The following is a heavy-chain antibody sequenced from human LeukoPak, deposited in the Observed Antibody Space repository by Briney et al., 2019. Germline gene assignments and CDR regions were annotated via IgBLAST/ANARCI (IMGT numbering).Heavy chain of an antibody. CDR3: ATDFYDST. V-gene: IGHV3-15*07. CDR2: IRSNSDGGTI. D-gene: IGHD3-22*01. Sequence: GGSLRLSCATSGFSFYNAWMNWVRQAPGKGLEWVGRIRSNSDGGTIDYAAPVKGRFTLSRDDSKDTLYLQMNSLQTEDTAVYYCATDFYDSTWGQGTLVTVSS. J-gene: IGHJ5*02. CDR1: GFSFYNAW.